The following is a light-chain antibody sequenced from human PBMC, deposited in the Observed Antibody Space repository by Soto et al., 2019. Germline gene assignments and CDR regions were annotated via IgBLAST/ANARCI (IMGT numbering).Light chain of an antibody. CDR1: QSVDSKY. Sequence: EIVLTQSPGTLSLSPGERATLSCRASQSVDSKYLAWYQQKPGQAPRLLIYGASSRATGIPDRFSGSGSGTDFTLTISRLEPEDFAVYYCQQYGRAPWTFGQGTKVDIK. V-gene: IGKV3-20*01. CDR3: QQYGRAPWT. CDR2: GAS. J-gene: IGKJ1*01.